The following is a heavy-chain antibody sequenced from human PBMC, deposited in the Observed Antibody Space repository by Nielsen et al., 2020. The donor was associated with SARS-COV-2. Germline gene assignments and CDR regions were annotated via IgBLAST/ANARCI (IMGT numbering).Heavy chain of an antibody. CDR3: ARGIQFRAFDI. V-gene: IGHV4-34*01. CDR2: INHSGST. CDR1: GGSFSGYY. J-gene: IGHJ3*02. D-gene: IGHD4-11*01. Sequence: SETLSLTCAVYGGSFSGYYWSWIRQPPGKGLEWIGEINHSGSTNYNPSLKSRVTISVDTSKNQFSLKLSSVTAADTAVYYCARGIQFRAFDIWGQGTMVTVSS.